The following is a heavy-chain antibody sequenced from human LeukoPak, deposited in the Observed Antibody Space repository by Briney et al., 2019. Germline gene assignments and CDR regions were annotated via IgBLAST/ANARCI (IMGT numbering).Heavy chain of an antibody. CDR1: GFTFSTYS. CDR3: ARRSSTYYFDS. CDR2: ISTTSNTI. D-gene: IGHD3-10*01. V-gene: IGHV3-48*01. Sequence: GGSLRLSCAASGFTFSTYSMNWVRQAPGKGLEWISYISTTSNTIYYADSVKGRFTISRDNAKSSLYLQMNSLRAEDTAVYYCARRSSTYYFDSWGQGTLVTVSS. J-gene: IGHJ4*02.